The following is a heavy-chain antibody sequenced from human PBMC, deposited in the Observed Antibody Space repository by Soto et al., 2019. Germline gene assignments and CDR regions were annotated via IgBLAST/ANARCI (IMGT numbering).Heavy chain of an antibody. CDR2: IIPIFGTA. CDR3: ARVWSGDLHHFDY. CDR1: GGTFSSYA. D-gene: IGHD4-17*01. V-gene: IGHV1-69*01. Sequence: VQLVQSGDEVKKPGSSVRVSCKASGGTFSSYAISWVRQAPGQGLEWMGGIIPIFGTANYAQKFQGRVTITADESTNTAYMELGSLRSEDTAVYYCARVWSGDLHHFDYWGQGTLVTVSS. J-gene: IGHJ4*02.